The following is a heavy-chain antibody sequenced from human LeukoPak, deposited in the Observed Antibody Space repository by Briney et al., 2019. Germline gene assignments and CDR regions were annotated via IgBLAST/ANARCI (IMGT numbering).Heavy chain of an antibody. CDR2: ISGSGGST. CDR1: GFTFNNFA. J-gene: IGHJ4*02. D-gene: IGHD3-10*01. CDR3: AKTTMVRGVIIPQFDY. V-gene: IGHV3-23*01. Sequence: GGSLRLSCAASGFTFNNFAMSWVRQAPGKGPEWVSAISGSGGSTYYADSVKGRFTISRDNSKNTLYLQMNSLRAEDTAVYYCAKTTMVRGVIIPQFDYWGQGTLVTVSS.